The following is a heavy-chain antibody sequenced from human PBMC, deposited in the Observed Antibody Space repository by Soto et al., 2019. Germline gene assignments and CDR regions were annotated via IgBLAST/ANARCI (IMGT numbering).Heavy chain of an antibody. J-gene: IGHJ6*02. Sequence: ASVKVSCKASGYTFTTYGISWVRQAPGKGLEWMGGFDPGDGETIYAQKFQGRVTMTEDTSTDTAYMELSSLRSEDTAVYYCATETTTVTTNQVGGGYYYYGMDVWGQGTTVTVSS. CDR2: FDPGDGET. D-gene: IGHD4-17*01. V-gene: IGHV1-24*01. CDR3: ATETTTVTTNQVGGGYYYYGMDV. CDR1: GYTFTTYG.